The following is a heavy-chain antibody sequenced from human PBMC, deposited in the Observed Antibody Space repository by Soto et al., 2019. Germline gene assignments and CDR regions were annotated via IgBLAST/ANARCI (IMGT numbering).Heavy chain of an antibody. Sequence: PSETLSLTCAVSGGSISSGGYSWSWIRQPPGKGLEWIGYIYHSGSTYYNPSLKSRVTISVDTSKNQFSLKLSSVTAADTAVYYCARDEQWLVGRAFQHWGQGTLVTVSS. J-gene: IGHJ1*01. CDR2: IYHSGST. CDR1: GGSISSGGYS. V-gene: IGHV4-30-2*01. D-gene: IGHD6-19*01. CDR3: ARDEQWLVGRAFQH.